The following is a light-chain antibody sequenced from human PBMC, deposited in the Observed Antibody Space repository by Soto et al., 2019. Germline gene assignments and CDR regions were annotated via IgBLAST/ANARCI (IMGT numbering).Light chain of an antibody. CDR1: SSDVGGFNY. CDR3: SSYSATTTPVL. V-gene: IGLV2-14*01. CDR2: EVF. J-gene: IGLJ2*01. Sequence: QSALTQPASVSGSPGQSITISCTGSSSDVGGFNYVSWYQQHPGTAPKLLIYEVFNRPSGVSNRFSGSKSGNTASLTISGLQAEDEADYFCSSYSATTTPVLFGGGTKLTVL.